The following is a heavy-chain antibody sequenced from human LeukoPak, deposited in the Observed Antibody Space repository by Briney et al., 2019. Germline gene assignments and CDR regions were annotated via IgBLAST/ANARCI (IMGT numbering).Heavy chain of an antibody. CDR1: GYTFTGYY. Sequence: ASVKVSCKASGYTFTGYYMHWVRQAPGQGLEWMGRINPNSGGTNYAQKFQGRVTMTRDTSISTAYMELSSLTLEDTAVYYCAQDRGSLVAFDIWGQGTVVTVSS. D-gene: IGHD3-16*01. CDR2: INPNSGGT. J-gene: IGHJ3*02. V-gene: IGHV1-2*06. CDR3: AQDRGSLVAFDI.